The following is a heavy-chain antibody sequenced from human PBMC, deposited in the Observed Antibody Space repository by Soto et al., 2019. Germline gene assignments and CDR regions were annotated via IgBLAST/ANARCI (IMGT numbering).Heavy chain of an antibody. CDR3: ARIRGYSYGFVGNWFDP. D-gene: IGHD5-18*01. CDR2: IIPIFGTA. V-gene: IGHV1-69*13. Sequence: VASVKVSCKASGGTFSSYAISWVRQAPGQGLEWMGGIIPIFGTANYAQKFQGRVTITADESTSTAYMELSSLRSEDTAVYYCARIRGYSYGFVGNWFDPWGQGTLVTVSS. CDR1: GGTFSSYA. J-gene: IGHJ5*02.